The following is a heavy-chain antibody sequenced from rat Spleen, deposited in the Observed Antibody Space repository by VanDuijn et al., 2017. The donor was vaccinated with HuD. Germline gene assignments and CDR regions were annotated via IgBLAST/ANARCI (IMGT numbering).Heavy chain of an antibody. Sequence: EVQLVESDGGLVQPGRSLKLSCAASGFTLSDHYMAWVRQTPTKGREWVATISSDGRRNYYRDSVKGRFTISRDNAKSTLSLQMDSLRSEDTATYYCARRHYGYTDYFDSWGQGVMVTVSS. J-gene: IGHJ2*01. CDR1: GFTLSDHY. CDR3: ARRHYGYTDYFDS. D-gene: IGHD1-11*01. V-gene: IGHV5-29*01. CDR2: ISSDGRRN.